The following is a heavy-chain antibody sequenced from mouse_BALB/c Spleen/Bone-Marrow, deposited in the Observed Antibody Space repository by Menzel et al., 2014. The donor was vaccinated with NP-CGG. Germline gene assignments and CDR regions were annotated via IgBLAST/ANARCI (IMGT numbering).Heavy chain of an antibody. CDR3: TRRAAYYFDY. D-gene: IGHD3-3*01. V-gene: IGHV1-4*01. CDR1: GYTFTTYP. J-gene: IGHJ2*01. Sequence: VKLQESGAELARPGASVKMSCKASGYTFTTYPMNWVKQRPGQGLEWIAYTNPSSGFTNYNQKFKDKATLTADKSSSTAYMQLSSLTSEDSAVYYCTRRAAYYFDYWGQGTALTVSS. CDR2: TNPSSGFT.